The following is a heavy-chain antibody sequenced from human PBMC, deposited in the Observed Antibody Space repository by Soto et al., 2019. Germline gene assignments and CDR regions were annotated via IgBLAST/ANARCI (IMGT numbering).Heavy chain of an antibody. Sequence: HPGGSLRLSCTASGFTFSSYWMHWVRQAPGKGLVWVSRINSDGSTTNYAVSVKGRFTISRDNAKNTLYLQLNSLRADDTALYYCSTYYDALTGPLDYWGQGTLVTVSS. D-gene: IGHD3-9*01. CDR2: INSDGSTT. J-gene: IGHJ4*02. V-gene: IGHV3-74*01. CDR3: STYYDALTGPLDY. CDR1: GFTFSSYW.